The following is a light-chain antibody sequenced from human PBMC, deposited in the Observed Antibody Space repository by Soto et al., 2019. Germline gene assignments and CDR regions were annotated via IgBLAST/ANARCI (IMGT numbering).Light chain of an antibody. CDR3: ATWADGLNSCV. J-gene: IGLJ1*01. CDR2: SNN. CDR1: SSNIGSNT. V-gene: IGLV1-44*01. Sequence: QSVLTLPPSASGTPGQRVTISCSGSSSNIGSNTVSWYQQLPQSAPKLLIFSNNQTPSGVPDRFSGSKSGTPASLAISGLQSEDEADYYCATWADGLNSCVFGTGTKVTVL.